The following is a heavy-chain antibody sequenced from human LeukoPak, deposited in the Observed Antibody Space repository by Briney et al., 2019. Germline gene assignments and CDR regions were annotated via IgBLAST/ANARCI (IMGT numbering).Heavy chain of an antibody. V-gene: IGHV4-30-4*07. J-gene: IGHJ3*02. CDR2: IYYSGST. Sequence: RTSETLSLTCAVSGGSISSGGYSWSWIRQPPGKGLEWIGYIYYSGSTYYNPSLKSRVTISVDTSKNQFSLKLSSVTAADTAVYYCATFIAARRRGNAFDIWGQGTMVTVSS. D-gene: IGHD6-6*01. CDR3: ATFIAARRRGNAFDI. CDR1: GGSISSGGYS.